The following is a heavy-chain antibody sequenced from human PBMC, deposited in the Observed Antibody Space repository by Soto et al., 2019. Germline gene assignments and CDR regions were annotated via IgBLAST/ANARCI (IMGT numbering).Heavy chain of an antibody. J-gene: IGHJ4*02. CDR3: TRAGNYRFDY. V-gene: IGHV3-30*03. D-gene: IGHD1-7*01. Sequence: GGSLRLSCAASGFTFSSYGMHWVRQAPGKGLEWVAVISYDGTTINSADSVKGRFTISRDNAKNTLYLQMDSLRAEDTAVYYCTRAGNYRFDYWGQGTLVTVSS. CDR1: GFTFSSYG. CDR2: ISYDGTTI.